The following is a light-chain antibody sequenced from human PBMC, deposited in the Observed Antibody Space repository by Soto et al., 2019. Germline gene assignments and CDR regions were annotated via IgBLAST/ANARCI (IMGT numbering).Light chain of an antibody. CDR3: QQYNNWPRT. V-gene: IGKV3-15*01. Sequence: EIVMTQSPATQSVSPGERATLSCRASQSVSSNLAWYQQKPGQAPRLLIYGASTRATGLPVRFSGSGSGTEFTLTISSLQSEDFAVYYCQQYNNWPRTFGQGTKVEIK. CDR2: GAS. CDR1: QSVSSN. J-gene: IGKJ1*01.